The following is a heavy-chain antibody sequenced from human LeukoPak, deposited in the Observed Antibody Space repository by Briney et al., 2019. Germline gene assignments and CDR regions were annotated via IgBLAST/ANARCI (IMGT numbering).Heavy chain of an antibody. Sequence: PSETLSLTCTVSGGSISSYYWSWIRQPPEKGLEWIGYNQYSGSTNYNPSLKSRVTISIDTSKNQFSLKLSSVTAADTAVYYCARVLYSYAYVDVWGKGTTVTVSS. CDR1: GGSISSYY. D-gene: IGHD5-18*01. CDR2: NQYSGST. J-gene: IGHJ6*04. V-gene: IGHV4-59*01. CDR3: ARVLYSYAYVDV.